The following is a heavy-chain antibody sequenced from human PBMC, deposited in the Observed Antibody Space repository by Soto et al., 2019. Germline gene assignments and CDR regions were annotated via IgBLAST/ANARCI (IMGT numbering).Heavy chain of an antibody. Sequence: PSDTLSLTCTVSGGSISIYYWSWIRQPPGKGLEWIGYIYYSGSTNYNPSLKSRVTISVDTSKNQFSLKLSSVTAADTAVYYCARVAATWFDPWGQGTLVTVSS. V-gene: IGHV4-59*01. CDR2: IYYSGST. J-gene: IGHJ5*02. CDR3: ARVAATWFDP. CDR1: GGSISIYY.